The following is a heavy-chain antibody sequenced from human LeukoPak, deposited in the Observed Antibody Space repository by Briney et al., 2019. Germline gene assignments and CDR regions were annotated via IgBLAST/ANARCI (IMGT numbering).Heavy chain of an antibody. V-gene: IGHV3-33*01. J-gene: IGHJ4*02. CDR2: IWSDGSNK. CDR1: GFIFSSYG. Sequence: GGSLRLSCEASGFIFSSYGMHRVRQAPGKGLEWVALIWSDGSNKYYADSVKGRFTISRDNSKNTLYLQMDSLRGEDTAVYYCARDLGYNYGHPFDYWGQGTLVTVSS. D-gene: IGHD5-18*01. CDR3: ARDLGYNYGHPFDY.